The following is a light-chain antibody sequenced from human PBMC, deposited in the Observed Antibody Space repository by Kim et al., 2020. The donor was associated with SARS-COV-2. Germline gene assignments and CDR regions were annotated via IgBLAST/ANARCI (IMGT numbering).Light chain of an antibody. J-gene: IGLJ3*02. CDR2: KDS. V-gene: IGLV3-25*03. CDR1: ALPKQY. CDR3: QSADSSGTHWV. Sequence: SYELTQPPSVSVSPGQTARITCSGDALPKQYTYWYQQKPGQAPVLVIYKDSERPSGITERFSGSSSGTTVTLTISGVQAEDEADYYCQSADSSGTHWVFGGGTQLTVL.